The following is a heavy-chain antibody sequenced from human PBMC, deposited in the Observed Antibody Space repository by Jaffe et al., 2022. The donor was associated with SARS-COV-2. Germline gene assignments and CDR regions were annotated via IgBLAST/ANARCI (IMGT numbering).Heavy chain of an antibody. CDR3: AHRPETYSSGWYWYFDY. CDR2: IYWDDDK. V-gene: IGHV2-5*02. D-gene: IGHD6-19*01. Sequence: QITLKESGPTLVKPTQTLTLTCTFSGFSLSTSGVGVGWIRQPPGKALEWLALIYWDDDKRYSPSLKSRLTITKDTSKNQVVLTMTNMDPVDTATYYCAHRPETYSSGWYWYFDYWGQGTLVTVSS. J-gene: IGHJ4*02. CDR1: GFSLSTSGVG.